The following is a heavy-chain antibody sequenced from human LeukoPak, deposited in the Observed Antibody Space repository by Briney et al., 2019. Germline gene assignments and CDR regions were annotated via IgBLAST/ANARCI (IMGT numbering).Heavy chain of an antibody. CDR3: ARGIGGWYNWFDP. CDR2: INTDGTST. Sequence: PGGSLRLSCAVSGFTFSTSWMHWVLRAPGKGLVWVSRINTDGTSTMYADSVKGRFTISRDDAKNTLYLQMNSLRAEDTAVYYCARGIGGWYNWFDPWGQGTLVTVSS. D-gene: IGHD6-19*01. V-gene: IGHV3-74*03. CDR1: GFTFSTSW. J-gene: IGHJ5*02.